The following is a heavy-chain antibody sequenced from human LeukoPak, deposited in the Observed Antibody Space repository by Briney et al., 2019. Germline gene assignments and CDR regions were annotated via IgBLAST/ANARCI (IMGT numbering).Heavy chain of an antibody. CDR1: GFTFSSYW. J-gene: IGHJ4*02. Sequence: GGSLRLSCAASGFTFSSYWMDWVRQSPGKGLVWVSHINSDGSYTNYADSVKGRFTISRDNAKNTLYLHMNSLRAEDTAVYYCAREGGSFDYWGQGTLVTVSS. V-gene: IGHV3-74*01. CDR3: AREGGSFDY. D-gene: IGHD1-26*01. CDR2: INSDGSYT.